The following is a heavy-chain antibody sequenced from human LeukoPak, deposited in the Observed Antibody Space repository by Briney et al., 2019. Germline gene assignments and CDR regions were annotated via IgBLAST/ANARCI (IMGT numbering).Heavy chain of an antibody. V-gene: IGHV4-39*01. J-gene: IGHJ5*02. CDR1: GGSISSSSYY. CDR2: IYYSGST. CDR3: ARSFGSVYYTSTGWFDP. D-gene: IGHD3-3*01. Sequence: PSETLSLTCTVSGGSISSSSYYWGWIRQPPGKGLEWLGSIYYSGSTYYNPSLKSRVTISVDTCNNQFSLKLSSVTAADTAVYYCARSFGSVYYTSTGWFDPWGQGTLVTVSS.